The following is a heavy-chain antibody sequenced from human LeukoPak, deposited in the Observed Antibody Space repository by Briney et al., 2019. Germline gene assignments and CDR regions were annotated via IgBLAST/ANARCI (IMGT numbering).Heavy chain of an antibody. J-gene: IGHJ4*02. Sequence: PGESLKISCKGSGYSFTNYWIGWVRQQPGKGLEGLGIIYPGDTDNRYSPSFQGQVTISADKSIITAYLQWSSLKASDTAMYYCARTSSNSFDYWGQGTLVTVSS. V-gene: IGHV5-51*01. CDR2: IYPGDTDN. CDR1: GYSFTNYW. CDR3: ARTSSNSFDY. D-gene: IGHD3-3*02.